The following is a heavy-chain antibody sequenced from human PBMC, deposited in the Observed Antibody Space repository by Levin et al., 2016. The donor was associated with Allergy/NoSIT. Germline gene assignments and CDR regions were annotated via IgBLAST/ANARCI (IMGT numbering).Heavy chain of an antibody. D-gene: IGHD1-26*01. V-gene: IGHV2-70*04. Sequence: GKALEWLARIDWNDDKFYSTSLKTRLTISKDTSKKQVVLTMTNMDPVDTATYYCARTLYSGSYYDWFDPWGQGTLVTVSS. CDR3: ARTLYSGSYYDWFDP. CDR2: IDWNDDK. J-gene: IGHJ5*02.